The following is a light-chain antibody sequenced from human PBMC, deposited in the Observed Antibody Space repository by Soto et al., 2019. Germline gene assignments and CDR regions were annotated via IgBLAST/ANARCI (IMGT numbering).Light chain of an antibody. Sequence: QSALTQPASVSGSPGQSITISCTGTSSDFGRFNFVSWFQQHPGKAPKLLIYEVTKRPSGVSKRFSGSKSGNTASLTISVLQTEDEAYNYCSSYTTRCTYVFGTGTKLTV. V-gene: IGLV2-14*01. J-gene: IGLJ1*01. CDR1: SSDFGRFNF. CDR3: SSYTTRCTYV. CDR2: EVT.